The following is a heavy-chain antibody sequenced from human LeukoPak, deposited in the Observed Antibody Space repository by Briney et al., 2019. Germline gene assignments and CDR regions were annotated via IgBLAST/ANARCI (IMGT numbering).Heavy chain of an antibody. Sequence: PGRSLRLSCAASGFTFSSYAMHWVRQAPGKGLEWVAFISYDGSNQYYPDSVQGRFTVSRHNSKNTLYLQMNSLRVDDAAVYYCARDKLLEYGNWFDPWGQGTLVTVSS. CDR3: ARDKLLEYGNWFDP. V-gene: IGHV3-30-3*01. CDR1: GFTFSSYA. J-gene: IGHJ5*02. CDR2: ISYDGSNQ. D-gene: IGHD4/OR15-4a*01.